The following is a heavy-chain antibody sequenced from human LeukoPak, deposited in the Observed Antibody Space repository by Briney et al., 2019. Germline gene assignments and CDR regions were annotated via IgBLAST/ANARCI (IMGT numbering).Heavy chain of an antibody. CDR3: AKVLSPARFYGDYAD. J-gene: IGHJ4*02. CDR1: GFTFSSYG. Sequence: GGSLRLSCAASGFTFSSYGMHWVRQAPGKGLEWVAVISYDGSNKYYADSVKGRFTISRDNSKNTLYLQMNSLRAEDTAVYYCAKVLSPARFYGDYADWGQGTLVTVSS. D-gene: IGHD4-17*01. CDR2: ISYDGSNK. V-gene: IGHV3-30*18.